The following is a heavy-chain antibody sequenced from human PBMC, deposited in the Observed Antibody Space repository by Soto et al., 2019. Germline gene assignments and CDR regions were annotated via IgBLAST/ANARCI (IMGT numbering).Heavy chain of an antibody. Sequence: EVQLVESGGGLVQPGGSLRLSCAVSGFTVSSNYMSWVRQAPGKGLEWVSVIYTGGTTYYADSVNVRFTISRDSSKNTLYLQMNSLRAEDTAVYYCARKAEHFDYWGQGTLVTVSS. CDR3: ARKAEHFDY. D-gene: IGHD1-1*01. J-gene: IGHJ4*02. CDR2: IYTGGTT. CDR1: GFTVSSNY. V-gene: IGHV3-66*01.